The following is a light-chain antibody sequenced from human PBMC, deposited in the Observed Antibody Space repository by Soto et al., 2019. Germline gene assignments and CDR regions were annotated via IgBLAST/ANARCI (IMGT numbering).Light chain of an antibody. CDR3: QQLNTYPLT. V-gene: IGKV1-9*01. CDR1: QSISSY. CDR2: AAS. Sequence: DIHMTHAHSSLSASLGYRVTITCRASQSISSYLNWYQQKPGKAPKLLIYAASTLQSGVPSRFSGSGSGTEFTLTISSLQPEDFATYSCQQLNTYPLTFGGGFKVDIK. J-gene: IGKJ4*01.